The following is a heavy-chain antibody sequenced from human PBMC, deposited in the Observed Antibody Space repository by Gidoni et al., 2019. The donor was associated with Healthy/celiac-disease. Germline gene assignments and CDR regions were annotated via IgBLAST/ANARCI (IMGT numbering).Heavy chain of an antibody. Sequence: EVQLLESGGGLVQPGGSLRLSCAASGFTFSSYAMSWVRQAPGKGLEWVSAISGSGGSTYYADSVKGRFTISRDNSKNTLYLQMNSLRAEDTAVYYCAKDLLSVRLGGGDLRFLGWRYFDYWGQGTLVTVSS. V-gene: IGHV3-23*01. CDR3: AKDLLSVRLGGGDLRFLGWRYFDY. J-gene: IGHJ4*02. CDR1: GFTFSSYA. D-gene: IGHD3-3*01. CDR2: ISGSGGST.